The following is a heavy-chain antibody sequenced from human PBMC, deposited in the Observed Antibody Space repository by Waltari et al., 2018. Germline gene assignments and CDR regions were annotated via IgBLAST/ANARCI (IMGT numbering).Heavy chain of an antibody. V-gene: IGHV4-59*11. Sequence: QVQLPESGPGLVKPSETLSLTCPVSGGSISSHYWSWIRQPPGKGLEWIGYIYYSGSTNYNPSLKSRVTISVDTSKNQFSLKLSSVTAADTAVYYCARGVNWNDESLYYFDYWGQGTLVTVSS. CDR1: GGSISSHY. CDR3: ARGVNWNDESLYYFDY. D-gene: IGHD1-20*01. CDR2: IYYSGST. J-gene: IGHJ4*02.